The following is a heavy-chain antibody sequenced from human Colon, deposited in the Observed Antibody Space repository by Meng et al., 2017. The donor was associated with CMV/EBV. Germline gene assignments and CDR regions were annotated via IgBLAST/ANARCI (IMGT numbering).Heavy chain of an antibody. V-gene: IGHV3-33*06. CDR3: VKTGQLDYDRSGIIPFYLDN. CDR1: FSTYV. J-gene: IGHJ4*02. Sequence: FSTYVMHWVRQAPGKGLEWVAVIWADGRDKYYAESVEGRFIMSRDNSRDTLYLEMNSLRLEDTAVYYCVKTGQLDYDRSGIIPFYLDNWGQGTLVTVSS. D-gene: IGHD3-22*01. CDR2: IWADGRDK.